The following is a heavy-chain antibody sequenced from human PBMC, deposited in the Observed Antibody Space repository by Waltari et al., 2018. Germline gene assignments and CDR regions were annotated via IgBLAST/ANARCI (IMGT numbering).Heavy chain of an antibody. Sequence: EVQLLESGGGLVQPGGSLRLSYAASGFTFHNSSMPWVRQAPGKGPEWVSSITHSASYTYYRDSVKGRFTISRDNSESTLYLQMNNLRAEDTAIYYCAKDSCEGRGGGSCYNPWGQGTLVTVSS. V-gene: IGHV3-23*01. CDR1: GFTFHNSS. CDR2: ITHSASYT. CDR3: AKDSCEGRGGGSCYNP. J-gene: IGHJ5*02. D-gene: IGHD2-15*01.